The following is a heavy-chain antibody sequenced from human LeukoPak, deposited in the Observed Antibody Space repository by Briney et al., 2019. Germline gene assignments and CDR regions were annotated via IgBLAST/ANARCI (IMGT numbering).Heavy chain of an antibody. Sequence: PSETLCLTCAVYGGSFSGYYWSWIRQPPGKGLEWVSAISGSGGSTYYADSVKGRFTISRDNSKNTLYLQMNSLRAEDTAVYYCAKGVRIYYYYGMDVWGQGTTVTVSS. D-gene: IGHD3-10*01. J-gene: IGHJ6*02. CDR1: GGSFSGYY. CDR2: ISGSGGST. CDR3: AKGVRIYYYYGMDV. V-gene: IGHV3-23*01.